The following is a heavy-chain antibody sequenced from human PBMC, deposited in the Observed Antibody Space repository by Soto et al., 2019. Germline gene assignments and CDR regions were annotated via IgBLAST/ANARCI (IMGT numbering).Heavy chain of an antibody. Sequence: QITLKESGPTLVKPTQTLTLTCTFSVFSLSTSEVGVGWVRQPPGKALEWVALIYWDDDKRYSPSLKSRLTITKDTSKNQVVLTMTNLDPVDTATYYCAHSMRPRIFSVWGQGTTVTVSS. V-gene: IGHV2-5*02. D-gene: IGHD3-3*01. J-gene: IGHJ6*02. CDR2: IYWDDDK. CDR3: AHSMRPRIFSV. CDR1: VFSLSTSEVG.